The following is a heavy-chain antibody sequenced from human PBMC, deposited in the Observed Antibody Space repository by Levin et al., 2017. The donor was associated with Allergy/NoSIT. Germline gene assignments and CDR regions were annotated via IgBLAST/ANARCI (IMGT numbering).Heavy chain of an antibody. V-gene: IGHV1-18*01. CDR2: ISGYNGNT. Sequence: GESLKISCKASGYTFTSYGISWVRQAPGQGLEWIGWISGYNGNTNYPQKFQGRVTMTRDTSTSTAYMELRSLRSDDTAVYYCAKDYNDSSGYYNPDAFDIWGQGTMVTVSS. J-gene: IGHJ3*02. D-gene: IGHD3-22*01. CDR1: GYTFTSYG. CDR3: AKDYNDSSGYYNPDAFDI.